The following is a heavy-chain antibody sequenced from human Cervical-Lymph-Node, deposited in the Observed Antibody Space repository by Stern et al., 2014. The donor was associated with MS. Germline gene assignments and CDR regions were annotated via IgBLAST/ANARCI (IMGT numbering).Heavy chain of an antibody. CDR3: ARLPYTFSTINYFDP. CDR2: IGTSRDYI. V-gene: IGHV3-21*01. CDR1: GFTFSSYT. D-gene: IGHD2/OR15-2a*01. J-gene: IGHJ5*02. Sequence: EVQLLESGGGLVQPGGSLRLSCAASGFTFSSYTMSWVRQAPGKGLEWVSSIGTSRDYIYYTDSVKGRFTISRDNAENSLYLQMNSLRVEDTAIYYCARLPYTFSTINYFDPWGQGTLVTVSS.